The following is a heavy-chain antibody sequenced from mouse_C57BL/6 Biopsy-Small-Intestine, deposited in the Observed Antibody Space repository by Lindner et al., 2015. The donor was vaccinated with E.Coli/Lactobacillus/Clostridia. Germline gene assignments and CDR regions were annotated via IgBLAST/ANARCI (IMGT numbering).Heavy chain of an antibody. CDR1: GYTFTEYA. J-gene: IGHJ3*01. CDR3: ARHEEATFFAY. Sequence: VQLQESGAELVKPGASVKLSCKASGYTFTEYAIHWVKQRSGQGLEWIGWFYPKSGSIRYNEKFKDKATLTADKSSSTVYMELNRLTSEDSAVYFCARHEEATFFAYWGQGTLVTVSA. V-gene: IGHV1-62-2*01. CDR2: FYPKSGSI. D-gene: IGHD4-1*02.